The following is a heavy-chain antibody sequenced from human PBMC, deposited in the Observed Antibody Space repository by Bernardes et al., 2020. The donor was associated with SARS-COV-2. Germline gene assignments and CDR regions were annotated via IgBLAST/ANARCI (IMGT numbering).Heavy chain of an antibody. J-gene: IGHJ6*02. CDR1: GFTFSSYW. V-gene: IGHV3-7*01. D-gene: IGHD6-13*01. CDR3: ARDSAAAAGTGGYYYYYGMDV. Sequence: GGSLRLSCAASGFTFSSYWMSWVRQAPGKGLEWVANIKQDGSEKYYVDSVKGRFTISRDNAKNSLYLQMNSLRAEDTAVYYCARDSAAAAGTGGYYYYYGMDVWGQGTTVTVSS. CDR2: IKQDGSEK.